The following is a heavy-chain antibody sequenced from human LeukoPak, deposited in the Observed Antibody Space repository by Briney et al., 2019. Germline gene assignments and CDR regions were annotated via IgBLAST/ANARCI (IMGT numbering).Heavy chain of an antibody. CDR3: ASRSSIWSGYQDTLYYFDS. CDR2: MYYSGNT. D-gene: IGHD3-3*01. J-gene: IGHJ4*02. CDR1: GGSISSSSHS. V-gene: IGHV4-39*01. Sequence: SETLSLTCTVSGGSISSSSHSWGWIRQPPGKGLEWIGSMYYSGNTYYNSSLKSRLTISVDTSKNQFSLKVSSVTAADTAVYYCASRSSIWSGYQDTLYYFDSWGQGTLVTVSS.